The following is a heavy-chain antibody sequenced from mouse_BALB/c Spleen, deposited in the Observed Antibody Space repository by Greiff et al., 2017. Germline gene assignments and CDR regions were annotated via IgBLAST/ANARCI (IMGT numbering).Heavy chain of an antibody. CDR3: ARPGDFDY. V-gene: IGHV1-87*01. Sequence: VQLQQSGAELARPGASVKLSCKASGYTFTSYWMQWVKQRPGQGLEWIGAIYPGDGDTRYTQKFKGKATLTADKSSSTAYMQLSSLASEDSAVYYCARPGDFDYWGQGTTLTVSS. CDR1: GYTFTSYW. CDR2: IYPGDGDT. J-gene: IGHJ2*01.